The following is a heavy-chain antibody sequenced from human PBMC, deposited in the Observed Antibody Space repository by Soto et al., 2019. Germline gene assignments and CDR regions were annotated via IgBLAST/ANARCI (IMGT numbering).Heavy chain of an antibody. CDR1: GFTFTSSA. V-gene: IGHV1-58*01. CDR2: IVVGSGNT. D-gene: IGHD1-26*01. CDR3: AADPSSGSYVHLDY. J-gene: IGHJ4*02. Sequence: SVKVSCTAPGFTFTSSAVQWVRQARGQRLEWIGWIVVGSGNTNYAQKFQERVTITRDMSTSTAYMELSSLRSEDTAVYYCAADPSSGSYVHLDYWGQGTLVTVSS.